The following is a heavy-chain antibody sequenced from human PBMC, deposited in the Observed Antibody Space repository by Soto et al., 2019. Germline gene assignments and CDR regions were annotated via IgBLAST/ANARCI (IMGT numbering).Heavy chain of an antibody. D-gene: IGHD4-17*01. CDR3: ATHLTHEYGAYVDDFDI. CDR2: IYYSGST. J-gene: IGHJ3*02. Sequence: SETLSLTCTVSGGSINSYYWSWIRQPPGKGLEWIGYIYYSGSTNYNPSLKSRVTISVDTSKNQFSLKLSSVTAADTAVYYCATHLTHEYGAYVDDFDIWGQGTIVTVSS. CDR1: GGSINSYY. V-gene: IGHV4-59*01.